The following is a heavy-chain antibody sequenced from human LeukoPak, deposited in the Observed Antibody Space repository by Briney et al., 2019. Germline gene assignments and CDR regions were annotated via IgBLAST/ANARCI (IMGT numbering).Heavy chain of an antibody. CDR1: GGSISSYY. V-gene: IGHV4-4*07. CDR3: ARDQGSGWYVY. CDR2: IHTSGRT. D-gene: IGHD6-19*01. J-gene: IGHJ6*04. Sequence: SETLSLTCTVSGGSISSYYWNWIRQPAGKGLEWIGRIHTSGRTDYNPSLKSRLTMSVDTSQNQFSLKLTSVTAADTAVYYCARDQGSGWYVYWGKGTTVTISS.